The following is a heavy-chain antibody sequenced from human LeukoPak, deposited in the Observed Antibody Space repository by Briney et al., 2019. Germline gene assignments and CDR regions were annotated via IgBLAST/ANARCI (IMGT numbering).Heavy chain of an antibody. J-gene: IGHJ6*02. Sequence: GGSLRLSCAASGFTFSSYGMHWVRQAPGKGLEWVAVISYDGSNKYCADSVKGRFTISRDNSKNTLYLQMNSLRAEDTAVYYCAKNLYYYGSGSYFYYYGMDVWGQGTTVTVSS. CDR2: ISYDGSNK. V-gene: IGHV3-30*18. D-gene: IGHD3-10*01. CDR3: AKNLYYYGSGSYFYYYGMDV. CDR1: GFTFSSYG.